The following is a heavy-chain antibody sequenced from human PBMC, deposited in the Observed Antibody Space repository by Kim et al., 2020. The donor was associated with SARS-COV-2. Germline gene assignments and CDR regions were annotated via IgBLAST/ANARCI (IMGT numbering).Heavy chain of an antibody. V-gene: IGHV3-64*02. J-gene: IGHJ4*02. CDR3: ARVQYAFWSAYLY. CDR1: GFIFSDYA. Sequence: GGSLRLSCAASGFIFSDYAMHWVRQAPGKGLEYVSAISATGGTTFYADAVKGRFTISRDNSKKMLYLQMGSLRTDDMAVYYCARVQYAFWSAYLYWGQGT. CDR2: ISATGGTT. D-gene: IGHD3-3*01.